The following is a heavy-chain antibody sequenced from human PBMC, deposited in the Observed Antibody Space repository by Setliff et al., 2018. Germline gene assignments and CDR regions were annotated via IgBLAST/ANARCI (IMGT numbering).Heavy chain of an antibody. CDR1: GGSFSDYY. J-gene: IGHJ5*02. Sequence: TLSLTCEVSGGSFSDYYWSWIRQSPGKGLEWLGDFNRTRKIDYSPSLKSRVTISVDKSKNQLFLRLGSVTAADTAVYYCARGGLSFDKDNWFGPWGQGTLVTVSS. V-gene: IGHV4-34*01. CDR3: ARGGLSFDKDNWFGP. D-gene: IGHD3-9*01. CDR2: FNRTRKI.